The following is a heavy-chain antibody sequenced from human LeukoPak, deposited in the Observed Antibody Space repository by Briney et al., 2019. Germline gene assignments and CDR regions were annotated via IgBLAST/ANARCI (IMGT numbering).Heavy chain of an antibody. V-gene: IGHV1-69*05. J-gene: IGHJ4*02. D-gene: IGHD6-13*01. Sequence: SVKVSCKASGGTFSSYAVSWVRQAPGQGLEWMGRIIPTFGTANYAQKFQGRVTITTDESTSPAYMELSSLRSEDTAVYYCARAELYSSSWYNYWGQGTLVTVSS. CDR3: ARAELYSSSWYNY. CDR2: IIPTFGTA. CDR1: GGTFSSYA.